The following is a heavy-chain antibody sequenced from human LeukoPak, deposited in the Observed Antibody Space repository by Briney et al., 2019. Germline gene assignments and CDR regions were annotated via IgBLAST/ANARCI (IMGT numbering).Heavy chain of an antibody. Sequence: SETLSLTCTVSGGSISTYYWSWIRQPAGKGLEWIGRIHTSGSTTYNPSLKSRVTMSVDTSKNQFSLKLTSVTAADTAVYYCARGYGSGSYCGYWGQGTLVTVSS. J-gene: IGHJ4*02. CDR3: ARGYGSGSYCGY. CDR1: GGSISTYY. D-gene: IGHD3-10*01. V-gene: IGHV4-4*07. CDR2: IHTSGST.